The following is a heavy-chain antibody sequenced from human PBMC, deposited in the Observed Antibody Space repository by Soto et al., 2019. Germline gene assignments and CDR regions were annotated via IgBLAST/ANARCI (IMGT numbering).Heavy chain of an antibody. V-gene: IGHV3-74*01. CDR2: INSDGTST. CDR3: ARGIRPSHASDY. D-gene: IGHD3-16*01. Sequence: GGSLRLSCAASGFTFSSYWMHWVRQGPGKGLVWVSRINSDGTSTFYADSVKGRFTISRDNAKNVLYLQINSLRDEDTAVYYRARGIRPSHASDYWGQGPLVTLSS. CDR1: GFTFSSYW. J-gene: IGHJ4*02.